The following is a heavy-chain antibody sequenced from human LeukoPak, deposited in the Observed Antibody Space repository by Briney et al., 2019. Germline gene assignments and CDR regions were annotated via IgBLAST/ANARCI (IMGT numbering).Heavy chain of an antibody. V-gene: IGHV3-74*01. CDR2: IKSDGSST. CDR1: GFTFSSYW. CDR3: AKDSSLGLYQLLYYFDY. J-gene: IGHJ4*02. Sequence: PGGSLRLSCAASGFTFSSYWMHWVRQAPGKGLVWVSRIKSDGSSTSYADSVKGRFTISRDNAKNTLYLQMNSLRAEDTAVYYCAKDSSLGLYQLLYYFDYWGQGTLVTVSS. D-gene: IGHD2-2*01.